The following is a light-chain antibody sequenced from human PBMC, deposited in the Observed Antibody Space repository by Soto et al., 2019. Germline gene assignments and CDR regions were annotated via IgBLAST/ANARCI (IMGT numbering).Light chain of an antibody. Sequence: QSALTQPRSVSGSPGQSVTISCTGTSGDVGCYNFVSWYQQHPGKVPTLVIFDVSHRPSGVPDRFSGSKSGNTASLTISGLQAEDEADYYCCSYGGSYTWVFGGGTKLTVL. CDR3: CSYGGSYTWV. CDR2: DVS. CDR1: SGDVGCYNF. J-gene: IGLJ2*01. V-gene: IGLV2-11*01.